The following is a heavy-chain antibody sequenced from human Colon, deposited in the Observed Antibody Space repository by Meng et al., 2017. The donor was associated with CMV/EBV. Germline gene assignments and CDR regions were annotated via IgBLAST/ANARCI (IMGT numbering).Heavy chain of an antibody. D-gene: IGHD3-22*01. Sequence: LRLSCNVSGGSISRGDYYWSWIRQPPGKGLEWIGYIQFTGITYYNPSLKSRVTISIDTSRSQFSLKLSSVTAADTAVYYCARGKVVFHYWGQGTLVTVSS. J-gene: IGHJ4*02. CDR1: GGSISRGDYY. CDR3: ARGKVVFHY. CDR2: IQFTGIT. V-gene: IGHV4-30-4*08.